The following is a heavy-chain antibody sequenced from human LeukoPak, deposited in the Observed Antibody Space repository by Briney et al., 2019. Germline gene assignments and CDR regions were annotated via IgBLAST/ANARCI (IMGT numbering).Heavy chain of an antibody. CDR1: GFTFSSYG. J-gene: IGHJ4*02. Sequence: GRSLRLSCAGSGFTFSSYGIHWVRQAPGKGLEWVAVISSDGRTTYYADSVKGRFTISRDNSKNTLYVQMNSLRVEDTAVYYCVKSGSGWYLEYWGQGTLVTVSS. D-gene: IGHD6-19*01. CDR2: ISSDGRTT. CDR3: VKSGSGWYLEY. V-gene: IGHV3-30*18.